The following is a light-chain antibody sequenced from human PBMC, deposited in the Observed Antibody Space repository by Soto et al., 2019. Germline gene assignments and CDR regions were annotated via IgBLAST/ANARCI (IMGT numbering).Light chain of an antibody. V-gene: IGKV3-11*01. CDR1: QSVGTF. CDR3: QHRTNWPRT. CDR2: AAS. J-gene: IGKJ2*01. Sequence: EIVLTQSPATLSLSPGERATLSCRASQSVGTFLAWYQQKPGQAPRLLIYAASNRATGIPARFSGTGSGTDFALTISSVEPEDFEVYYCQHRTNWPRTFGQGTKLDIK.